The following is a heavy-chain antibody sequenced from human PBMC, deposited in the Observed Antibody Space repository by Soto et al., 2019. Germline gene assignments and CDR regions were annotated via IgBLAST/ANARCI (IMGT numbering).Heavy chain of an antibody. J-gene: IGHJ6*02. CDR2: ISGSAVGT. CDR1: GFTFSSYA. D-gene: IGHD3-10*01. CDR3: ARDRGYDAHDYYYNAMDV. Sequence: GGSLRLSCAASGFTFSSYAMSWVRQAPGKGLEWVSAISGSAVGTYYADSVKGRFTISRDNSKNSLYLQMDSLRAEDTAVYYCARDRGYDAHDYYYNAMDVWGQGTTVTVSS. V-gene: IGHV3-23*01.